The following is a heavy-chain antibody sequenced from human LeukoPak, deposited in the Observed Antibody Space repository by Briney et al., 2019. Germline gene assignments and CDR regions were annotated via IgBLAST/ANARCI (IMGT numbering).Heavy chain of an antibody. Sequence: GGSLRLSCAASGFTFSSYWMHWVRQAPGKGLVWVSRINSDGSGTSYADSVKGRFTISRDNAKNTLYLQMNSLRAEDTAVYYCARDRGDGYNDYWGQGTLVTVSS. V-gene: IGHV3-74*01. D-gene: IGHD5-24*01. CDR2: INSDGSGT. CDR3: ARDRGDGYNDY. CDR1: GFTFSSYW. J-gene: IGHJ4*02.